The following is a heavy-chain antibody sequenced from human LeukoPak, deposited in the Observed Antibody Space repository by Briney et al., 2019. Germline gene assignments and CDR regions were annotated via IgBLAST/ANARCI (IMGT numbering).Heavy chain of an antibody. Sequence: KPSETLSLTCTVSGGSIGRDYWSWIRQPPGKGLEWIGYIYYSGTTNYNPSLRSRVTMSVDTSKNQFSLKLASLTPADTAVYYCARERGPAATYWYFDLWGRGTLVTVS. D-gene: IGHD2-2*01. CDR3: ARERGPAATYWYFDL. V-gene: IGHV4-59*01. J-gene: IGHJ2*01. CDR1: GGSIGRDY. CDR2: IYYSGTT.